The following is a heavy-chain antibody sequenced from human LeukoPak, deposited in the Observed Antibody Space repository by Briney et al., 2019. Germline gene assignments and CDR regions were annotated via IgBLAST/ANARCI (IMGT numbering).Heavy chain of an antibody. V-gene: IGHV3-30-3*01. CDR2: ISYDVSNK. Sequence: GRSLRLSCAASGFTFSSYAMHWVRQAPGKGLAWVAVISYDVSNKYYADSVKGRFTISRDNSKNTLCLQMNSLRAEDTAVYYCARDGRGYSAWDDAFDIWGQGTMVTVSS. J-gene: IGHJ3*02. CDR3: ARDGRGYSAWDDAFDI. D-gene: IGHD5-18*01. CDR1: GFTFSSYA.